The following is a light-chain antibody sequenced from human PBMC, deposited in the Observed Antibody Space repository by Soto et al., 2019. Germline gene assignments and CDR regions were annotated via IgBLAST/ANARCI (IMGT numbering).Light chain of an antibody. V-gene: IGLV2-14*01. CDR1: SSDVGGYNY. CDR2: DVS. J-gene: IGLJ2*01. CDR3: SSYTSSSTLV. Sequence: QSALTQPASVSGSPGQSITISCTGTSSDVGGYNYVSWYQQHPGKAPKLMIYDVSNRPSGVSNRFSVSKSGNTASLTISGLQAEDEPDYYCSSYTSSSTLVFGGGTKLTVL.